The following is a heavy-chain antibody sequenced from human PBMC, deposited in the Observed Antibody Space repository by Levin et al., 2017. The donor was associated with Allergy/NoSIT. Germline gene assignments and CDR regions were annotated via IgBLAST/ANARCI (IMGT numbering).Heavy chain of an antibody. J-gene: IGHJ4*02. Sequence: GGSLRLSCAASGFTFSSYSLNRVRQVPGKGLEWVSSISSSSSYIYYADSVKGRFTISRDNAKNSLFLQMNSLRAEDTALYFCAKDRGSGFDSWGQGALVTVSS. D-gene: IGHD6-19*01. CDR2: ISSSSSYI. CDR1: GFTFSSYS. CDR3: AKDRGSGFDS. V-gene: IGHV3-21*01.